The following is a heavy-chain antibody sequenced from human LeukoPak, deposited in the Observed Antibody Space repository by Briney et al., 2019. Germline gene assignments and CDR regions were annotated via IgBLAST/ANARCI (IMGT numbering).Heavy chain of an antibody. V-gene: IGHV1-8*03. Sequence: ASVKVSCKASGYTFTSYDINWVRQATGQGLEWMGWMNPNSGNTGYAQKFQGRVTITRNTSISTAYMELSSLRSEDTAVYYCARGIGIAAADLNWSAPGGKETLVTVSS. CDR3: ARGIGIAAADLNWSAP. D-gene: IGHD6-13*01. CDR1: GYTFTSYD. J-gene: IGHJ5*02. CDR2: MNPNSGNT.